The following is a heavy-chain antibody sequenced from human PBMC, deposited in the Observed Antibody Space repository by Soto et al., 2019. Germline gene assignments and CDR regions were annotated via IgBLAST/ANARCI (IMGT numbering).Heavy chain of an antibody. CDR3: ARSSSSSHDAFDI. D-gene: IGHD6-13*01. CDR2: IYYSGST. J-gene: IGHJ3*02. Sequence: QVQLQESGPGLVKPSQTLSLTCTVSGGSISSGGYYWSWIRQHPGKGLEWIGYIYYSGSTYYNPSLKSRVTISVDTSKHQFSLKLSSVTAADTAVYYCARSSSSSHDAFDIWGQGTMVTVSS. CDR1: GGSISSGGYY. V-gene: IGHV4-31*03.